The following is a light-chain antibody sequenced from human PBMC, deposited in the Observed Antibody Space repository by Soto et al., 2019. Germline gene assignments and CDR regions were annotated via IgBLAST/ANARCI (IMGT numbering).Light chain of an antibody. V-gene: IGLV2-14*01. J-gene: IGLJ2*01. CDR3: ASYTSSSTLV. Sequence: QSVLTQPASVSGSPGQSITISCTGTSSDVGGYNYVSWYQQHPGKAPKLMIYGVSNRPSGVSNRFSGSKSGNTASLTISWLQAEDEADYYCASYTSSSTLVFGGGTKLTVL. CDR1: SSDVGGYNY. CDR2: GVS.